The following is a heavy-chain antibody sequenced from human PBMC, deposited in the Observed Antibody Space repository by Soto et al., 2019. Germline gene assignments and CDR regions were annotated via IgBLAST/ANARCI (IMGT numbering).Heavy chain of an antibody. CDR2: IYYSGST. J-gene: IGHJ3*02. CDR1: GGSISSYY. D-gene: IGHD6-6*01. Sequence: QVQLQESGPGLVKPSETLSLTCTVSGGSISSYYWSWIRQPPGKGLEWIGYIYYSGSTNYNTTHKNRVTISVDPSKNKFSLKLGSVTVADTTVYYCARVSLHQCTIRQLVRSDAFDIWGQGTMVTVSS. V-gene: IGHV4-59*01. CDR3: ARVSLHQCTIRQLVRSDAFDI.